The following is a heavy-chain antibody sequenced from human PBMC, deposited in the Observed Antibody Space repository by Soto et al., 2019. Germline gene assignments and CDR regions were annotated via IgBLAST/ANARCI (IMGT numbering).Heavy chain of an antibody. D-gene: IGHD3-10*01. J-gene: IGHJ4*02. CDR1: GYTFTDYD. Sequence: QVQLVQSGAEVKKPGASVRVSCKASGYTFTDYDINWVRQAPGQGLEWMGWMTPNSGNTGYAQKFQGRLTLTRDTSRSTAYMELSSLTSEDTAVFYCARNLYATGSFDHWGQGTLVTVSS. CDR3: ARNLYATGSFDH. CDR2: MTPNSGNT. V-gene: IGHV1-8*02.